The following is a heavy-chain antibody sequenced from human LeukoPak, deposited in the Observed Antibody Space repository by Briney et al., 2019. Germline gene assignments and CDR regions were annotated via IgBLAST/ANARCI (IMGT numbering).Heavy chain of an antibody. D-gene: IGHD6-19*01. J-gene: IGHJ1*01. V-gene: IGHV4-59*01. CDR3: ARDTSVASGMQH. CDR1: GGSISSYS. Sequence: PSETLSLTCTVSGGSISSYSWSWIRQSPGKGLEWIASFVTTTRTYNPSFKSRVAMSLDTSKNQFSLSLKSLTTADSAIYYCARDTSVASGMQHWGRGTLVTVSS. CDR2: FVTTTR.